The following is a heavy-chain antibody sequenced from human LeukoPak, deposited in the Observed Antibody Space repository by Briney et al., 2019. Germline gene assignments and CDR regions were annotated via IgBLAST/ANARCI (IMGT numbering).Heavy chain of an antibody. CDR1: GFTVSSNY. CDR3: ARDLRPNYYYYGMDV. CDR2: IYSGGST. J-gene: IGHJ6*02. D-gene: IGHD5/OR15-5a*01. V-gene: IGHV3-53*01. Sequence: GGSLRLSCAASGFTVSSNYMSWVRQAPGKGLEWVSVIYSGGSTYYADSVKGRFTISRDNSKNTLYLRMNSLRAEDTAVYYCARDLRPNYYYYGMDVWGQGTTVTVSS.